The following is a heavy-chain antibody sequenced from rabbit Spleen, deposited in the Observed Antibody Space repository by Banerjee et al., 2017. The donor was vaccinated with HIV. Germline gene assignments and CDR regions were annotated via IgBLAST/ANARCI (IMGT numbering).Heavy chain of an antibody. D-gene: IGHD2-1*01. V-gene: IGHV1S45*01. CDR2: IAVGSGGFT. Sequence: QQQLEESGGGLVKPGGTLTLTCKASGIDFSSYYYMCWVRQPPGKGLEWIACIAVGSGGFTYYANWAKGRFTISKTSSTTVTLHMTSLTAADTATYFCARALATMTMMITPFNLWGPGTLVTVS. CDR1: GIDFSSYYY. CDR3: ARALATMTMMITPFNL. J-gene: IGHJ4*01.